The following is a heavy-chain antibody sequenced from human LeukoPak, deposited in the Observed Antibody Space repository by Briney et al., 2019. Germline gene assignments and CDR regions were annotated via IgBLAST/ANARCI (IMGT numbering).Heavy chain of an antibody. Sequence: GGSLRLSCAASGFTVSSNYMSWVRQAPGKGLEWVSVIYSGGSTYYADSVKGRFTISRDNSKNTLYLQMNSLRAEDTAVYYCARDARGRYYYYYGMDVWGQGTTVTVSS. J-gene: IGHJ6*02. CDR2: IYSGGST. CDR3: ARDARGRYYYYYGMDV. V-gene: IGHV3-66*01. CDR1: GFTVSSNY.